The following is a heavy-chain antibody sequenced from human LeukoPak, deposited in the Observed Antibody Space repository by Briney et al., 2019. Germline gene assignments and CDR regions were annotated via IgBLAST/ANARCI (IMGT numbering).Heavy chain of an antibody. Sequence: VASVKVSCKASGYTFTSYGISWVRQAPGQGLEWMGWISAYNGNTNYAQKLQGRVTMTTDTSTSTAYMELRSLRSVDTAVYYRATDRMGRGWYFDLWGRGTLVTVSS. D-gene: IGHD5-24*01. CDR2: ISAYNGNT. V-gene: IGHV1-18*01. CDR3: ATDRMGRGWYFDL. J-gene: IGHJ2*01. CDR1: GYTFTSYG.